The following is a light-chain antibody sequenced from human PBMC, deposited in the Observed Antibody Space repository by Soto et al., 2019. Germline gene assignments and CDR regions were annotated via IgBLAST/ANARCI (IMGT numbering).Light chain of an antibody. CDR2: GAS. CDR1: HDVGVN. J-gene: IGKJ1*01. V-gene: IGKV3-15*01. Sequence: EIVVTQSPATLSVSPGERATLSCRASHDVGVNLAWYQQKPGQAPRLLMSGASTRATGVPARFSGSGSGTEFTLTISSLQSEDFEVYYCQQFNNWPRTFGQGTKVDIK. CDR3: QQFNNWPRT.